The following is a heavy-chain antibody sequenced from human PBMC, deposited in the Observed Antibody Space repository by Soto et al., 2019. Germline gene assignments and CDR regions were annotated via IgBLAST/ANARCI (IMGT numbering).Heavy chain of an antibody. J-gene: IGHJ4*02. D-gene: IGHD2-15*01. Sequence: QMQLVESGGGVVQPGRSLRLSCAASGFTFSSYAMHWVRQAPGKGLEWVAVISYDGSNTYYADSVKGRFTISRDNSKKSLYLQMNSLSAQDTPVHYCVSDQSLPDIVVEVPAGPDYWGQGTLVTVSP. CDR3: VSDQSLPDIVVEVPAGPDY. V-gene: IGHV3-30*14. CDR1: GFTFSSYA. CDR2: ISYDGSNT.